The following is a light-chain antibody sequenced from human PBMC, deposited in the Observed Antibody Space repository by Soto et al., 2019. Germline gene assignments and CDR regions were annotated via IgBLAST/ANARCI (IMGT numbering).Light chain of an antibody. CDR2: GAS. CDR1: QSVSST. Sequence: EIVMTQSPVTLSVPPGESATLSCRASQSVSSTLAWFQQKPGQAPRMLIYGASTRATGIPDRLSGSGSGTDLTLTISRLQSEDFAVYYCQQYNTWPRTCGQGTKVDIK. CDR3: QQYNTWPRT. J-gene: IGKJ1*01. V-gene: IGKV3-15*01.